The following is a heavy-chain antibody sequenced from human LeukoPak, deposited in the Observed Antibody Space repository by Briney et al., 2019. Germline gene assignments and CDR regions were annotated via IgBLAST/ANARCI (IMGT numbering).Heavy chain of an antibody. V-gene: IGHV3-74*01. J-gene: IGHJ5*02. CDR2: INSDGSST. D-gene: IGHD6-13*01. CDR1: GFTFSSYW. CDR3: ARALSSRWINWFDP. Sequence: PGCSLTLSRTASGFTFSSYWMHLVRQAPGKGLVWVSRINSDGSSTVDADSVKGRFTICRDNAKNTLYLQMNSLRAEDTAVYYCARALSSRWINWFDPWGQGTLVTVSS.